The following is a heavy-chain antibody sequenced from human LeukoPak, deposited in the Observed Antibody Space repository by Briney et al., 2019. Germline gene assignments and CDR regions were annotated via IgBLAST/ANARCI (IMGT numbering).Heavy chain of an antibody. CDR2: IYSGGGT. V-gene: IGHV3-53*01. J-gene: IGHJ4*02. D-gene: IGHD6-19*01. CDR3: ARTSIAVAATYGLDY. CDR1: GFTVSTNY. Sequence: GGSLRLSCAASGFTVSTNYMTWVRQAPGKGLDWVSVIYSGGGTYYSDSVKGRLTISRNNSKNTLYLQMNSLRAEDTAVYYCARTSIAVAATYGLDYWGQGILVTVSS.